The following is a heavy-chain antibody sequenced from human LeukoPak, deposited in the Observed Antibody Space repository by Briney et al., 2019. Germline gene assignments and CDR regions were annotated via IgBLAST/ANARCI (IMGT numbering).Heavy chain of an antibody. CDR2: IYYSGST. CDR3: ARGYSSGWYPYYYYYGMDV. Sequence: NPSQTLSLTCTVSGGSISSGGYYWSWIRQHPGKGLEWIGYIYYSGSTYYNPSLKSRVTISVDTSKNQFSLKLSSVTAADTAVYYCARGYSSGWYPYYYYYGMDVWGQGTTVTVSS. J-gene: IGHJ6*02. V-gene: IGHV4-31*03. CDR1: GGSISSGGYY. D-gene: IGHD6-19*01.